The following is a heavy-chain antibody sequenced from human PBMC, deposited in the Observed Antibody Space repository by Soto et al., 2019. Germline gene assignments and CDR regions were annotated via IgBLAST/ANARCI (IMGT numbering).Heavy chain of an antibody. CDR3: AKDQAAGTHFDY. D-gene: IGHD6-25*01. V-gene: IGHV3-23*01. CDR1: GFTFSSYD. Sequence: EVQLLESGGGLVQPGGSLRLSCAASGFTFSSYDMSWVRQAPGKGLEWVSAISGSGGSTYYADSVKGRFTISRDNSKNTLYLQMNSLRAEDTAVYYCAKDQAAGTHFDYWGQGTLVTVSS. CDR2: ISGSGGST. J-gene: IGHJ4*02.